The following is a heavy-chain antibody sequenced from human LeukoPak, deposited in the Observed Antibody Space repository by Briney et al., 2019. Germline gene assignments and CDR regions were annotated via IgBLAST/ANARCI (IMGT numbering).Heavy chain of an antibody. V-gene: IGHV3-53*01. CDR1: GIIVSNNY. CDR2: IYSGGSE. Sequence: GGSLRLSCSVSGIIVSNNYMAWVRQAPGKGLEWVAVIYSGGSEFYADSVKGRFTISRGYDNNTLDLQMNSLRAEDTAFYYCARATVTTLNFDYWGQGTLVTVSS. CDR3: ARATVTTLNFDY. J-gene: IGHJ4*02. D-gene: IGHD4-17*01.